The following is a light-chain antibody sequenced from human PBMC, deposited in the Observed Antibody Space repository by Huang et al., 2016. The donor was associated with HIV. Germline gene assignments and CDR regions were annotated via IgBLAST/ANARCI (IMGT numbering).Light chain of an antibody. Sequence: DIQMTQSPSSLSAYVGDRVTITCRASQGISNSLAWYQQKPGKAPKLLVYIASRLESGVPSRFSGSGSETDYTLTISSLQPEDVATYYCQQYFSPRRTFGQGTKVEIK. V-gene: IGKV1-NL1*01. CDR2: IAS. J-gene: IGKJ1*01. CDR3: QQYFSPRRT. CDR1: QGISNS.